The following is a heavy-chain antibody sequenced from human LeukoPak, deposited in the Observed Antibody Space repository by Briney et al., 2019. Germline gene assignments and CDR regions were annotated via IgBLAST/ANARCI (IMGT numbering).Heavy chain of an antibody. Sequence: GGSLRLSCAVSGFSFSNNYMNWVRQAPGKGLEWVSLIYSRGGTSYADSVKGRFTISRDSSKNTLFLQMNSLRVEDTAVYYCARDPPGIAASGTYYWGQGTLVTVSS. CDR3: ARDPPGIAASGTYY. CDR2: IYSRGGT. J-gene: IGHJ4*02. D-gene: IGHD6-13*01. V-gene: IGHV3-53*01. CDR1: GFSFSNNY.